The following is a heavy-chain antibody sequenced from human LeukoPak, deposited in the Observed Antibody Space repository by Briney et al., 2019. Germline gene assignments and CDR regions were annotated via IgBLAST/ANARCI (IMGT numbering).Heavy chain of an antibody. D-gene: IGHD5-18*01. CDR1: GGSISSYY. CDR3: ARDWRDTAMVLFDY. J-gene: IGHJ4*02. V-gene: IGHV4-4*07. CDR2: IHTSGST. Sequence: SETLSLTCTASGGSISSYYWSWIRQPAGKGLEWIGRIHTSGSTNYNPSLKSRVTMSVDTSKNQFSLRLSSVTAADTAVYYCARDWRDTAMVLFDYWGQGTLVTVSS.